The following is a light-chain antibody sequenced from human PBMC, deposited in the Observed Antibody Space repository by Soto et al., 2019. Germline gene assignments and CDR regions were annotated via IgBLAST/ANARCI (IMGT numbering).Light chain of an antibody. Sequence: QSALTQPPSVSGSPGQSVTISCTGTSSDVGSYNRVSWYQQPPGTAPKLMIYEVSNRPSGVPDRFSGSKSGNTVSLTISGLQAEDEAEYYCSSFSRGTTYVFGTGTKLTVL. V-gene: IGLV2-18*02. CDR1: SSDVGSYNR. CDR2: EVS. CDR3: SSFSRGTTYV. J-gene: IGLJ1*01.